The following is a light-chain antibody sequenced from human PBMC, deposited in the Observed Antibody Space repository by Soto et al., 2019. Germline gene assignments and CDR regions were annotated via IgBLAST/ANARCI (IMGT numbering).Light chain of an antibody. CDR2: GNS. Sequence: QSVLTQPPSVSGAPGQRVTISCTGSSSNIGAGYDVHWYQQLPGTAPKLLIYGNSNRPSGVPDRFSGSKSGTSASLAITGLQAKDEADYYCQSYDSSLSGYVFGTGTKSPS. CDR3: QSYDSSLSGYV. V-gene: IGLV1-40*01. J-gene: IGLJ1*01. CDR1: SSNIGAGYD.